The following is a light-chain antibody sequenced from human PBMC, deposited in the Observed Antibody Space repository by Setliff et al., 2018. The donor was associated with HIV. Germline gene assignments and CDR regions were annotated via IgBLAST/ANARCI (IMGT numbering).Light chain of an antibody. CDR2: DNY. CDR1: DSNVGSDA. CDR3: ASWDYSLNGLI. V-gene: IGLV1-44*01. Sequence: QSVLTQPPSVSGTPGQRVIISCSGSDSNVGSDAVKWYQQLPGTAPKLLIYDNYRRPSGVPDRFTGSKSGTSASLAISGLLSEDEADYFCASWDYSLNGLIFGGGTKVTVL. J-gene: IGLJ2*01.